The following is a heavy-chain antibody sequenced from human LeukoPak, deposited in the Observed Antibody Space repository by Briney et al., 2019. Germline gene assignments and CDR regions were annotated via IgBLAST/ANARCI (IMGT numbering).Heavy chain of an antibody. V-gene: IGHV4-39*07. CDR3: ARGAAGYSYG. CDR2: IYYSGST. Sequence: PSETLSLTCTVSGGSISSSSYYWGWIRQPPGKGLEWIGSIYYSGSTYYNPSLKSRVTISVDTSKNQFSLRLSSVTAADTAVYYCARGAAGYSYGWGQGTLVTVSS. CDR1: GGSISSSSYY. D-gene: IGHD5-18*01. J-gene: IGHJ4*02.